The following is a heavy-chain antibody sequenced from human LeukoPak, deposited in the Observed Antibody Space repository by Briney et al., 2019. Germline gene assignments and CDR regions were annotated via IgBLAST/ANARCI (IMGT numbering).Heavy chain of an antibody. V-gene: IGHV3-21*01. D-gene: IGHD3-10*01. CDR3: AGVAGSGSRKYYYGMDV. CDR1: GFTFSSYS. J-gene: IGHJ6*02. Sequence: GGSLRLSCAASGFTFSSYSMNWVRQAPGKGLEWVSSISSSSSYIYYADSVKGRFTISRDNAKNSLYLQMNSLRAEDTAVYYCAGVAGSGSRKYYYGMDVWGQGTTVTVSS. CDR2: ISSSSSYI.